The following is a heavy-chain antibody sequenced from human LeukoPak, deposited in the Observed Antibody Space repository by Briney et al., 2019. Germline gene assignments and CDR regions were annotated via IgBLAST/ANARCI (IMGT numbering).Heavy chain of an antibody. CDR1: GYSISSGYY. J-gene: IGHJ3*02. V-gene: IGHV4-38-2*02. CDR3: AKTLMVYAISEDDAFDI. Sequence: SETLSLTCTVSGYSISSGYYWGWIRQPPGKGLEWIGSIYHSGSTYYNPSLKSRVTISVDTSKNQFSLKLSSVTAADTAVYYCAKTLMVYAISEDDAFDIWGQGTMVTVSS. CDR2: IYHSGST. D-gene: IGHD2-8*01.